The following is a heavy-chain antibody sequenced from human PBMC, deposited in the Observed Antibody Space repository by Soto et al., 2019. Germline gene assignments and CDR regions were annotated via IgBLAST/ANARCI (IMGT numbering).Heavy chain of an antibody. CDR1: GGSISSGDYY. Sequence: SETLSLTCTVSGGSISSGDYYWSWIRQPPGKGLEWIGYIYYSGSTYYNPSLKSRVTISVDTSKNQFSLKLSSVTAADTAVYYCARDLGPPESRFDPWGQGTPVTVSS. V-gene: IGHV4-30-4*01. CDR2: IYYSGST. CDR3: ARDLGPPESRFDP. J-gene: IGHJ5*02.